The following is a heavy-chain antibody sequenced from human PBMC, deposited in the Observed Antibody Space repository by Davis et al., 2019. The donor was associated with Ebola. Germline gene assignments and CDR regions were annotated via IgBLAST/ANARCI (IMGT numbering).Heavy chain of an antibody. CDR2: IYYSGST. Sequence: PSETLSLTCTVSGGSISSYYWSWIRQPPGKGLEWIGYIYYSGSTYYNPSLKSRVTISVDTSKNQFSLKLSSVTAADTAVYYCARASSSGWSDFDYWGQGTLVTVSS. CDR3: ARASSSGWSDFDY. V-gene: IGHV4-59*08. CDR1: GGSISSYY. J-gene: IGHJ4*02. D-gene: IGHD6-19*01.